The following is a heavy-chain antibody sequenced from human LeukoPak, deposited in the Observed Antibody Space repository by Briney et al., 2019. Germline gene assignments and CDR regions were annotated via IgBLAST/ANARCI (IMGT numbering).Heavy chain of an antibody. CDR2: ISYDGSNK. J-gene: IGHJ3*02. CDR3: AKADSSSSVNGAFDI. Sequence: GGSLRLSCAASGFTFSSYAMPWVRQAPGKGLEWVAVISYDGSNKYYADSVKGRFTISRDNAKNSLYLQMNSLRAEDTALYYCAKADSSSSVNGAFDIWGQGTMVTVSS. CDR1: GFTFSSYA. V-gene: IGHV3-30-3*01. D-gene: IGHD6-6*01.